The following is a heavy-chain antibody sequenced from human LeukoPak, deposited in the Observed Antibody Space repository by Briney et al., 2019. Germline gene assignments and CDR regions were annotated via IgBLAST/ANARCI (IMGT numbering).Heavy chain of an antibody. J-gene: IGHJ4*02. V-gene: IGHV3-23*01. D-gene: IGHD3-16*02. CDR3: ASTFGGVIVHFDY. CDR2: ISGSGGST. Sequence: PRRCMTLSCAASGFTVSSYAMSWVRQAPRKGLEWVSAISGSGGSTYYADSVKRRFTISRDNSKNTLYLQMNSQRAEDTAVYYCASTFGGVIVHFDYWGQGTLVTVSS. CDR1: GFTVSSYA.